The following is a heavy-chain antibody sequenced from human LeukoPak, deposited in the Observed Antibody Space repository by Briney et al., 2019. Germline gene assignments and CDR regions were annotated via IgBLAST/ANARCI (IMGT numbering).Heavy chain of an antibody. CDR1: GFTFSSYA. Sequence: PGGSLRLSCAASGFTFSSYAMSWVRQAPGKGLEWVSAISGSGGSTYYADSVKGRFTISRDNFKNTLYLQMNSLRAEDTAVYYCAKDFDSSGYYPSFDYWGQGTLVTVSS. CDR3: AKDFDSSGYYPSFDY. CDR2: ISGSGGST. V-gene: IGHV3-23*01. J-gene: IGHJ4*02. D-gene: IGHD3-22*01.